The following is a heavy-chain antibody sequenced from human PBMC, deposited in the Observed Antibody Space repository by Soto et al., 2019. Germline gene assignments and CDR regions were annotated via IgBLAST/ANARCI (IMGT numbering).Heavy chain of an antibody. CDR1: GFTFSSYG. D-gene: IGHD5-12*01. CDR2: ISYDGSNK. J-gene: IGHJ4*02. V-gene: IGHV3-30*18. CDR3: AKCRWLQFNEVRGPLDY. Sequence: GRSLRLSCAASGFTFSSYGMHWVRQAPGKGLEWVAVISYDGSNKYYADSVKGRFTISRENSKNTLYLHMNSLRAEDTAVYYCAKCRWLQFNEVRGPLDYWGQGTLVNVSS.